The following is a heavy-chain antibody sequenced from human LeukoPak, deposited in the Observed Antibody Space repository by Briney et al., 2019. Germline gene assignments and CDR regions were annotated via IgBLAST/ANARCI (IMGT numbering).Heavy chain of an antibody. CDR3: ARWGTIAVAGHWGGATWSAP. V-gene: IGHV3-33*01. J-gene: IGHJ5*02. CDR2: IWYDGSNK. Sequence: GGSLRLSCAASGFTFSSYGMHWVRQAPGKGLEWVAVIWYDGSNKYYADSVKGRFTISRDNSKNTLYLQMNSLRAEDTAVYYCARWGTIAVAGHWGGATWSAPWAQETLVTVSS. CDR1: GFTFSSYG. D-gene: IGHD6-19*01.